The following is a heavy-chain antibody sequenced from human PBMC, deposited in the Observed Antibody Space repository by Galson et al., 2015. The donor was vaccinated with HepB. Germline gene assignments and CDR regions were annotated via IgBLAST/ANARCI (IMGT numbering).Heavy chain of an antibody. J-gene: IGHJ6*03. CDR3: AKTYSGSSGYHYYMDV. CDR1: GFTFNTYA. D-gene: IGHD1-26*01. Sequence: SLRLSCAASGFTFNTYAMGWVRQAPGKGLEWVSGVSCSGGSTYYADSVKGRFFISRDKSRSTVSLQMNSLRVEDTAVYYCAKTYSGSSGYHYYMDVWGRGTTVTVSS. V-gene: IGHV3-23*01. CDR2: VSCSGGST.